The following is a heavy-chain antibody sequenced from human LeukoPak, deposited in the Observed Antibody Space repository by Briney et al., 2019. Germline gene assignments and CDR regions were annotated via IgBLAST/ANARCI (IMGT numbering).Heavy chain of an antibody. CDR3: ARTITKQAYYFDY. D-gene: IGHD5-12*01. J-gene: IGHJ4*02. CDR1: GFTFGSYW. Sequence: GGSLRLSCAASGFTFGSYWMSWVRQAPGKGLEWVANIKQDGSEKYYVDSVKGRFTISRDNAKNSLYLQMNSLRAEDTAVYYCARTITKQAYYFDYWGQGTLVTVSS. CDR2: IKQDGSEK. V-gene: IGHV3-7*01.